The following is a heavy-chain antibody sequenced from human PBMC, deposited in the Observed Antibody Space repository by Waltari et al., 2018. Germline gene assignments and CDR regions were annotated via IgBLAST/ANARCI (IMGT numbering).Heavy chain of an antibody. D-gene: IGHD2-2*01. Sequence: QVQLVESGGGVVQPGRSLRLSCAASGFTFSSYGMHWVRQAPGKGLEWVAVISYDGSNKYYADSVKGRFTISRDNSKNTLYLQMNSLRAEDTAVYYCAKEDWVVVVPAAVPGVDYWGQGTLVTVSS. J-gene: IGHJ4*02. CDR1: GFTFSSYG. CDR3: AKEDWVVVVPAAVPGVDY. CDR2: ISYDGSNK. V-gene: IGHV3-30*18.